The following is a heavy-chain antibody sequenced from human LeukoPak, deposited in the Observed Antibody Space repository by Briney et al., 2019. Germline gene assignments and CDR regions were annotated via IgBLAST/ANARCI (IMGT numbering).Heavy chain of an antibody. D-gene: IGHD2-2*02. V-gene: IGHV4-34*01. Sequence: SETLSLTCAVYGGSFSGYYWSWIRQPPGKGLDGMGEINHRGSTNYTPSLKSRVTISVDTSKNQFSLKLSSVTAADTAVYYCARGRSLDCSSTSCYMYFDLWGRGTLVTVSS. CDR2: INHRGST. J-gene: IGHJ2*01. CDR3: ARGRSLDCSSTSCYMYFDL. CDR1: GGSFSGYY.